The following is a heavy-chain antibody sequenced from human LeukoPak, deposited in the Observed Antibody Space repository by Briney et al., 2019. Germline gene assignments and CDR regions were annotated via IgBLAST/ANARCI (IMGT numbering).Heavy chain of an antibody. V-gene: IGHV1-69*13. Sequence: ASVTVSCTASGYTFTSYAISWVRQAPGQGLECMGGIIPIFGTANYAQKFQGRVTITADESTSTAYMELSSLRSEDTAVYYCARDRNWFDPWGQGTLVTVSS. CDR2: IIPIFGTA. CDR3: ARDRNWFDP. J-gene: IGHJ5*02. CDR1: GYTFTSYA.